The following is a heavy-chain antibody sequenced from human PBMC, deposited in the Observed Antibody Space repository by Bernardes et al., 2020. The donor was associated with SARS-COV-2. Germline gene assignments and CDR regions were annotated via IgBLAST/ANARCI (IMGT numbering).Heavy chain of an antibody. CDR3: ANYGRELLGGYYYYGMDV. D-gene: IGHD1-26*01. V-gene: IGHV3-43*02. CDR1: GFTFDDYA. Sequence: GGSLRLSCAASGFTFDDYAMHWVRQAPGKGLEWVSLISGDGGSTYYADSVKGRFTISRDNSKNSLYLQMNSLKTEDTALYYCANYGRELLGGYYYYGMDVWGQGTTVTVSS. CDR2: ISGDGGST. J-gene: IGHJ6*02.